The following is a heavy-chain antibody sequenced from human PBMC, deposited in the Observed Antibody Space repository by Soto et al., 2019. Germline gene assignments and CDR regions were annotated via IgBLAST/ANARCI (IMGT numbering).Heavy chain of an antibody. CDR2: IYYSGST. J-gene: IGHJ5*02. CDR3: ARRVLTGYSFLWFDP. CDR1: GGSISSYY. D-gene: IGHD3-9*01. V-gene: IGHV4-39*01. Sequence: PSETLSLTCTVSGGSISSYYWGWIRQPPGKGLEWIGTIYYSGSTYYNPSLKSRVTISVDTSKNQFSLKLSSVTAADTAVYYCARRVLTGYSFLWFDPWGQGTLVTVSS.